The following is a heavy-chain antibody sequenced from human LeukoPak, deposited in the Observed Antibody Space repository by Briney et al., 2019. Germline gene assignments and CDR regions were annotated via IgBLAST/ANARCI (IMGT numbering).Heavy chain of an antibody. Sequence: GGSLRLSCAASGFTFTNYEMNWVRQAPGKGLEWVSYISSSGRTTYYADSVKGRFTISRANAKNSLYLQMNSLRAEDTAVYYCARDTGYNTFDYWGQGTLVTVSS. CDR1: GFTFTNYE. D-gene: IGHD5-24*01. V-gene: IGHV3-48*03. CDR3: ARDTGYNTFDY. CDR2: ISSSGRTT. J-gene: IGHJ4*02.